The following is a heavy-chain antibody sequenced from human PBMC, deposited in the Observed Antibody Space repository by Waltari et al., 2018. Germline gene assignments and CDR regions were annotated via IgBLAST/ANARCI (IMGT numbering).Heavy chain of an antibody. Sequence: QVQLQESGPGLVKPSETLSLTCTVSGYSISSGYYWGWIRQPPGKGLEWIGRIYHSGSTYYNPSLKSRVTISVDTSKNQFSLKLSSVTAADTAVYYCARAINMIVVVTHENWFDPWGQGTLVTVSS. CDR1: GYSISSGYY. V-gene: IGHV4-38-2*02. J-gene: IGHJ5*02. CDR3: ARAINMIVVVTHENWFDP. CDR2: IYHSGST. D-gene: IGHD3-22*01.